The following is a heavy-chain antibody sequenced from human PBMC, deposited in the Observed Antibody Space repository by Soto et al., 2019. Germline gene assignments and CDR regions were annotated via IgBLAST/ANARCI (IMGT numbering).Heavy chain of an antibody. V-gene: IGHV4-30-4*01. D-gene: IGHD2-15*01. Sequence: SETLPLTCTVSGGSMIRCDYYWSLIRQPPGKGLEWIGFIYHTGSTYYSPSLKSRVAISVDTSKNQFSLKLSSVTAADTAVYYCARRWGRSFDYWGQGTVVT. CDR1: GGSMIRCDYY. J-gene: IGHJ4*02. CDR2: IYHTGST. CDR3: ARRWGRSFDY.